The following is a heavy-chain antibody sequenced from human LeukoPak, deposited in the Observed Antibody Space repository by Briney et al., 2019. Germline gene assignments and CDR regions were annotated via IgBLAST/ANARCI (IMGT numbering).Heavy chain of an antibody. Sequence: SGTLSLTCAVSGSSMSSSNWWSWVRQPPGKGLEWIGEIYHSGSTNYNPSLKSRVTISVDKSKNQFSLKLSSVTAADTAVYYCARASYYYGSGSPPAFDIWGQGSMVTVSS. D-gene: IGHD3-10*01. CDR3: ARASYYYGSGSPPAFDI. J-gene: IGHJ3*02. CDR1: GSSMSSSNW. CDR2: IYHSGST. V-gene: IGHV4-4*02.